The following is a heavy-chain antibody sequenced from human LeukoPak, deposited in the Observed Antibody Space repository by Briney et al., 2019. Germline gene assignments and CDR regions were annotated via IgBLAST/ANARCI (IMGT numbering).Heavy chain of an antibody. D-gene: IGHD3-22*01. V-gene: IGHV3-30*18. CDR1: GFTFSNHV. CDR2: ISYDGSNK. J-gene: IGHJ4*02. Sequence: PGGSLRLSCAASGFTFSNHVMHWVRQAPGKGLEWVAVISYDGSNKYYADSVKGRITISRDNSKNTMYLQMNSLRAEDTAVYYCAKDRYYESSGFYYGLDYWGQGTLVTVSS. CDR3: AKDRYYESSGFYYGLDY.